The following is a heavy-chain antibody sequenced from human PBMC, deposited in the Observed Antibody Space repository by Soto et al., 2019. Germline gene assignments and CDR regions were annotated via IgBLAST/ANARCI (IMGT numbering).Heavy chain of an antibody. CDR3: GREARERLYDDHCGY. CDR1: GFTVSSNY. D-gene: IGHD2-2*02. CDR2: IYAGGST. J-gene: IGHJ4*02. V-gene: IGHV3-66*01. Sequence: EVQLVESGGGLVQPGGSLRLSCAASGFTVSSNYMSWARQAPGMGLEWVSVIYAGGSTYYADSVRGRFTISRNNSKNTLNLQMNSLRAEDTAVYYCGREARERLYDDHCGYWGQGTLVTVSS.